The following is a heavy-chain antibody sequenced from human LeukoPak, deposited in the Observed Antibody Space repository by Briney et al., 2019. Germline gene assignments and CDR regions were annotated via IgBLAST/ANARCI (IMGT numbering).Heavy chain of an antibody. CDR3: ARDRKGAVADPLHYYGMDV. CDR2: IFYSGST. D-gene: IGHD6-19*01. Sequence: SETLSLTCTVSGGSISSSSYYWGWIRQPPGKGLEWIGSIFYSGSTYYNPSLKSRVTISVATSKNQFSLKLSSVTAADTAVYYCARDRKGAVADPLHYYGMDVWGQGTTVTVSS. J-gene: IGHJ6*02. V-gene: IGHV4-39*07. CDR1: GGSISSSSYY.